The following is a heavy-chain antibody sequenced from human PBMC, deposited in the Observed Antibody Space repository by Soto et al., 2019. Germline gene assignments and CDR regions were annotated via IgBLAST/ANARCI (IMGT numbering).Heavy chain of an antibody. CDR1: EFTFSDFA. CDR3: AKMEGMDPWAYSFDY. D-gene: IGHD2-2*03. CDR2: IFGGGNGP. J-gene: IGHJ4*02. Sequence: EVQVLESGGGLVHPGGSLRLSCAATEFTFSDFAMSWVRKAPGKGLEWVSRIFGGGNGPHYADSVKGRVTISRDNSKNTLYLQMNSLRAEDTAVYYCAKMEGMDPWAYSFDYWGQGTLVTVSS. V-gene: IGHV3-23*01.